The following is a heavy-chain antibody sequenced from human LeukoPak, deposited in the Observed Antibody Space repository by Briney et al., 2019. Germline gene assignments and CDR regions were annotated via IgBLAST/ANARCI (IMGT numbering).Heavy chain of an antibody. CDR3: ARVIKRSYYDSSGPGWFDP. Sequence: QPGGSLRLSCAASGFTFSSYWMSWVRQAPGKGLEWVANIKQDGSEKYYVDSVKGRFTISRDNAKNSLYLQMNSLRAEDTAVYYCARVIKRSYYDSSGPGWFDPWGQGTLVTVSS. CDR1: GFTFSSYW. CDR2: IKQDGSEK. V-gene: IGHV3-7*01. J-gene: IGHJ5*02. D-gene: IGHD3-22*01.